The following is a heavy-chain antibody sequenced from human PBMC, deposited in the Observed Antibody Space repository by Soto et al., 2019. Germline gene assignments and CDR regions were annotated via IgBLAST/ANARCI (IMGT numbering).Heavy chain of an antibody. CDR1: GYTFTGYY. D-gene: IGHD2-2*01. J-gene: IGHJ5*02. CDR2: INPNSGGT. Sequence: SVKVSCKASGYTFTGYYMHWVRQAPGQGLEWMGWINPNSGGTNYAQKFQGRVTMTRDTSISTAYMELSRLRSDDTAVYYCARDSLYCSSTSCNHWFDPWGQGTLVTSPQ. CDR3: ARDSLYCSSTSCNHWFDP. V-gene: IGHV1-2*02.